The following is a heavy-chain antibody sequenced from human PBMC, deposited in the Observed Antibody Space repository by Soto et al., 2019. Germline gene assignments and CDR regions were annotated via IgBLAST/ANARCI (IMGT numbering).Heavy chain of an antibody. CDR1: GYTFTSYG. Sequence: QVQLVQSGAEVKKPGASVKVSCKASGYTFTSYGISWVRQAPGQGREWRGWISAYNGNTNYAQKLQGRVTMTTDPSTSTAYMELRSLRSDDTAVYYCARWWGVVTVDPDYYYGMDVWGQGTTVTVSS. D-gene: IGHD2-21*02. V-gene: IGHV1-18*01. CDR2: ISAYNGNT. CDR3: ARWWGVVTVDPDYYYGMDV. J-gene: IGHJ6*02.